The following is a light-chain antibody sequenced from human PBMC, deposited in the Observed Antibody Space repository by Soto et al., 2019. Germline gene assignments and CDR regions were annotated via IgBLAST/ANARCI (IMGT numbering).Light chain of an antibody. V-gene: IGLV2-14*01. J-gene: IGLJ1*01. Sequence: QSALTQPASVSGSPGQSITISCTGTSSDVGGYSYVSWYQQFPGKAPKLIIYDVSNRPSGVSGRFSGSRSGNTASLTISGLQAEEEAEYYCCSYSGSSFVFGTGTKLTVL. CDR3: CSYSGSSFV. CDR2: DVS. CDR1: SSDVGGYSY.